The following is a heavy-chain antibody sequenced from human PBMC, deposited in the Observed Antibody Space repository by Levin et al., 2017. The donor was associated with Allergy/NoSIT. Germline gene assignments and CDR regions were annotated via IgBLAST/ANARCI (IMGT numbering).Heavy chain of an antibody. V-gene: IGHV3-7*04. D-gene: IGHD3-9*01. CDR2: IKQDGSEE. J-gene: IGHJ4*02. CDR1: GFMFSDYW. CDR3: ARWTKNINWLLDY. Sequence: PGGSLRLSCAASGFMFSDYWMSWVRQAPGKGLEWVANIKQDGSEEHYVDSVKGRFTMSRDNAKNSLYLQMNSLRDEDTAVYYCARWTKNINWLLDYWGQGTLVTVSS.